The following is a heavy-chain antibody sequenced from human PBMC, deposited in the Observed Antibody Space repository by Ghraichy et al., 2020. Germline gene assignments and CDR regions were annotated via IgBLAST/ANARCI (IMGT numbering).Heavy chain of an antibody. CDR3: AKDQEDCSGGSCYLFDY. Sequence: GGSLRLSCAASGFTFSSYGMHWVRQAPGKGLEWVAVISYDGSNKYYADSVKGRFTISRDNSKNTLYLQMNSLRAEDTAVYYCAKDQEDCSGGSCYLFDYWGQGTLVTVSS. CDR2: ISYDGSNK. J-gene: IGHJ4*02. CDR1: GFTFSSYG. D-gene: IGHD2-15*01. V-gene: IGHV3-30*18.